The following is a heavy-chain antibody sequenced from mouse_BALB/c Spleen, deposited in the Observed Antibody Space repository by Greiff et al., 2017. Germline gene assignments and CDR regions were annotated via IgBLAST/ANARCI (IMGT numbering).Heavy chain of an antibody. CDR2: ISYSGST. V-gene: IGHV3-8*02. D-gene: IGHD2-10*01. J-gene: IGHJ1*01. Sequence: EVKLQESGPSLVKPSQTLSLTCSVTGDSITSCYWNWIRKFPGNKLEYMGYISYSGSTYYNPSLKSRISITRDTSTNQYYLQLNSVTTEDTATYYCARSFYGAWYFDVWGAGTTVTVSS. CDR1: GDSITSCY. CDR3: ARSFYGAWYFDV.